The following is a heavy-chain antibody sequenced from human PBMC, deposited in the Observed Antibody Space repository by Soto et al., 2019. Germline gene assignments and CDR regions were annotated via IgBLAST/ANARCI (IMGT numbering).Heavy chain of an antibody. V-gene: IGHV4-39*01. D-gene: IGHD6-6*01. J-gene: IGHJ5*02. CDR2: IYYSGST. Sequence: TSETLSLTCTVSGGSISSSSYYWGWIRQPPGKGLEWIGSIYYSGSTNYNPSLKSRVTISVDTSKNQFSLKLSSVTAADTAVYYCARQEYSSFNWFDPWGQGTLVTVSS. CDR3: ARQEYSSFNWFDP. CDR1: GGSISSSSYY.